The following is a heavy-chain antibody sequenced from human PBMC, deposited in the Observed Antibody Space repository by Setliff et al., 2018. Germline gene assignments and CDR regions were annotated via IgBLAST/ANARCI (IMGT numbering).Heavy chain of an antibody. Sequence: PGGSLRLSCTASGFTFGDYAMSWVRQAPGKGLEWVGFIRSKAYGGTTEYAASVKGRFTISRDDSKSIAYLQMNSLKTEDTAVYYCTRQTYYYDSSGYRAHAFDIWGQGTMVTVSS. D-gene: IGHD3-22*01. CDR2: IRSKAYGGTT. CDR3: TRQTYYYDSSGYRAHAFDI. V-gene: IGHV3-49*04. J-gene: IGHJ3*02. CDR1: GFTFGDYA.